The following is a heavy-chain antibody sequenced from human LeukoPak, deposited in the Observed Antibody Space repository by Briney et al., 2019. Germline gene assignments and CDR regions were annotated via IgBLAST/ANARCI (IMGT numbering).Heavy chain of an antibody. CDR3: ARLPSTAGRRYCSGGSCYYSDAFDI. CDR1: GGSSSGYY. CDR2: INHSGST. V-gene: IGHV4-34*01. D-gene: IGHD2-15*01. J-gene: IGHJ3*02. Sequence: SETLSLTCAVYGGSSSGYYWSWIRQPPGKGLEWIGEINHSGSTNYNPSLKSRVTISVDTSKNQFSLKLSSVTAADTAVYYCARLPSTAGRRYCSGGSCYYSDAFDIWGQGTMVTVSS.